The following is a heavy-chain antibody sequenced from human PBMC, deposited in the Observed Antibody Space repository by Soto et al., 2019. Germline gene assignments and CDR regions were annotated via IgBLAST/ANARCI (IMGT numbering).Heavy chain of an antibody. D-gene: IGHD3-3*01. Sequence: GGPLRLSCAASGFTFSSYGMHWVRQAPGKGLEWVAVISYDGSNKYYADSVKGRFTISRDNSKNTLYLQMNSLRAEDTAVYYCAKDTNLGYDFWSGYYNGYYYYGMDVWGQGTTVTVSS. CDR3: AKDTNLGYDFWSGYYNGYYYYGMDV. J-gene: IGHJ6*02. CDR1: GFTFSSYG. CDR2: ISYDGSNK. V-gene: IGHV3-30*18.